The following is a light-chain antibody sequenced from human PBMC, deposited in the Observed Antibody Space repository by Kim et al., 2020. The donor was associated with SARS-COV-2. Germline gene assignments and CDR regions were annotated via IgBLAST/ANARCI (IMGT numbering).Light chain of an antibody. J-gene: IGKJ5*01. CDR3: QQGYSSPQIT. CDR1: QSINSH. Sequence: GDRVIITCRTSQSINSHLNWYQQKPGKAPKLLIFAASSLQSGVPSRFSGSGSGTDFTLTITTLQPEDFATYYCQQGYSSPQITFGQGTRL. V-gene: IGKV1-39*01. CDR2: AAS.